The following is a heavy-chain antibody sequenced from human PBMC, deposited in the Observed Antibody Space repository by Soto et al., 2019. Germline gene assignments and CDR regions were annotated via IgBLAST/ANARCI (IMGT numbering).Heavy chain of an antibody. CDR2: INPSGGST. V-gene: IGHV1-46*01. D-gene: IGHD2-2*01. Sequence: ASVKVSCKASGYTFTSYYMHWVRQAPGQGLEWMGIINPSGGSTSYAQKFQGRVTMTRDTSTSTVYMELSSLRSEDTAVYYCARADCSSTSCYSTFYYYYYGMDVWGQGTTVTVSS. CDR3: ARADCSSTSCYSTFYYYYYGMDV. J-gene: IGHJ6*02. CDR1: GYTFTSYY.